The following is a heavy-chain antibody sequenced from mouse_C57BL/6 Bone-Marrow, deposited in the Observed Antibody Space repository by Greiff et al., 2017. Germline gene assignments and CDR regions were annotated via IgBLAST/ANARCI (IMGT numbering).Heavy chain of an antibody. CDR3: ARRQLRPFAY. Sequence: EVKLVESGGDLVKPGGSLKLSCAASGFTFSSYGMSWVRQTPDKRLEWVATISSGGSYTYYPDSVKGRFTISRDNAKNTLYLQMSSLKSEDTAMYYCARRQLRPFAYWGQGTLVTVSA. V-gene: IGHV5-6*01. J-gene: IGHJ3*01. D-gene: IGHD3-2*02. CDR1: GFTFSSYG. CDR2: ISSGGSYT.